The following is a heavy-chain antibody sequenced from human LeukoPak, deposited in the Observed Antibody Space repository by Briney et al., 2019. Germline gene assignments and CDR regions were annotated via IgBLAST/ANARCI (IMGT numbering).Heavy chain of an antibody. CDR2: IYHSGST. CDR1: GGSISSGGYY. D-gene: IGHD4-23*01. J-gene: IGHJ3*02. Sequence: SETLSLTCSVSGGSISSGGYYWSWIRQPPGKGLEWIGYIYHSGSTYYNRSLKSRVTISVDRSKNQFSLKLSSVTAADTAVYYCARGDAVVNAFDIWGQGTMVTVSS. V-gene: IGHV4-30-2*01. CDR3: ARGDAVVNAFDI.